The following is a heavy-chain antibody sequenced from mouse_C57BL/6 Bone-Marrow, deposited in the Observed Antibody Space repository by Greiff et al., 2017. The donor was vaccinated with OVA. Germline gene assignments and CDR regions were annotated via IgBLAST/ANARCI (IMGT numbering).Heavy chain of an antibody. CDR3: ARYKGRVAVDYLDY. Sequence: EVQLVESGGGLVQPGDSLSLSCAASGFTFTNYYMSWVRQPPGKALEWLAFIRNKPNGSTTEYSASVKGRFTISRASSQSILYLQRNALGAEESATYDCARYKGRVAVDYLDYWGQGTALTVSS. V-gene: IGHV7-3*01. CDR2: IRNKPNGSTT. J-gene: IGHJ2*01. D-gene: IGHD1-1*01. CDR1: GFTFTNYY.